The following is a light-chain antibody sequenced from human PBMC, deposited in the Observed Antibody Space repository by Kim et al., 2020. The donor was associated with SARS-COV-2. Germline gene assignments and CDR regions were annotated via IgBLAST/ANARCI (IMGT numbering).Light chain of an antibody. V-gene: IGLV2-14*03. Sequence: QSALTQPASVSGSPGQSITISCTGTSSDVGGYNYVSWYQQHPGKAPKLIIYDVSNRPSGVSNRFSGSKSGNTASLTISGLQAEDEADYYCCSYTSGNTLVKFGGGTQLTVL. CDR2: DVS. CDR3: CSYTSGNTLVK. CDR1: SSDVGGYNY. J-gene: IGLJ2*01.